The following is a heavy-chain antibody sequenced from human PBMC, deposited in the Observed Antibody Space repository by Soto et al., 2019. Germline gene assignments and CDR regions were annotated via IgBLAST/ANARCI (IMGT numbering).Heavy chain of an antibody. Sequence: GEPMQISCKGSGYSFTSYWIRWVRQMPGKGLEWMGIIYPGDSDTRYSPSFQGQVTISADKSISTAYLQWSSLKASDTAMYYCARHYEPDIGAAESNYYMDVWGKGTTVTVSS. CDR3: ARHYEPDIGAAESNYYMDV. CDR2: IYPGDSDT. V-gene: IGHV5-51*01. D-gene: IGHD6-13*01. J-gene: IGHJ6*03. CDR1: GYSFTSYW.